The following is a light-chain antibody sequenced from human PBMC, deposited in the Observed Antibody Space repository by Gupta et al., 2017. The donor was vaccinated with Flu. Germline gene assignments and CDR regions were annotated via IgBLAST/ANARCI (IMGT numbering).Light chain of an antibody. J-gene: IGLJ3*02. CDR3: QAWDSSTAV. V-gene: IGLV3-1*01. CDR2: QGS. Sequence: SYELTQPPSVSVSPGQTASITCSGDKLGDKYASWYQQKPGQSPVLVIYQGSKRPSGIPERFSGSNSGNTATLTISGTQAMDEADYYCQAWDSSTAVFGGGTQLTVL. CDR1: KLGDKY.